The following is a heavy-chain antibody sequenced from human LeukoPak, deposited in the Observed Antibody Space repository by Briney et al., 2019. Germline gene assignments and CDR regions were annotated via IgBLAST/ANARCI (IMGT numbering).Heavy chain of an antibody. CDR1: GFTFSSCG. Sequence: PGRSLRLSCAASGFTFSSCGMHWVRQAPGKGLEWVAVISYDGSNKYYADSVKGRFTISRDNSKNTLYLQMNSLRAEDTAVYYCAKETYGDYSPFDYWGQGTLVTVSS. V-gene: IGHV3-30*18. D-gene: IGHD4-17*01. CDR2: ISYDGSNK. CDR3: AKETYGDYSPFDY. J-gene: IGHJ4*02.